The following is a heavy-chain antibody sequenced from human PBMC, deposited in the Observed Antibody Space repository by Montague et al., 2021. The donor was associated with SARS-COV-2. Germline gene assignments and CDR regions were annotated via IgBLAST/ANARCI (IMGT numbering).Heavy chain of an antibody. CDR2: IYYTGST. D-gene: IGHD3-22*01. J-gene: IGHJ6*02. V-gene: IGHV4-39*07. CDR1: GGSISSSSYY. CDR3: ARDTRIAMLVVVTRYGLDV. Sequence: SETLSLTCTVSGGSISSSSYYWGWTRQPPGKGPEWIGSIYYTGSTYYNPSLKSRVTISVDTSKNQFSLKLSSVTAADTAVYYCARDTRIAMLVVVTRYGLDVWSQGTTVTVSS.